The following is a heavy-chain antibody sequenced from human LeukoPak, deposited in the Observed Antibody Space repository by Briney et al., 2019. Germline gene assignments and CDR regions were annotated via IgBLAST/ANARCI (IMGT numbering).Heavy chain of an antibody. J-gene: IGHJ3*02. V-gene: IGHV3-15*01. Sequence: GGSLRLSCAASGFTFSNAWMSWVRQAPGKGLEWVGRIKSKTDGGTTDYAAPVKGRFTISRDDSKNTLYLQMNNLKTEDTAVYYCTTDPKSPQLLRFGELDLVDIWGQGTMVTASS. D-gene: IGHD3-10*01. CDR1: GFTFSNAW. CDR3: TTDPKSPQLLRFGELDLVDI. CDR2: IKSKTDGGTT.